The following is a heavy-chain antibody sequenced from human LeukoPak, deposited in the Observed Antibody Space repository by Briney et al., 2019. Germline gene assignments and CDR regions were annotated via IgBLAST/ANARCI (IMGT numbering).Heavy chain of an antibody. CDR2: ISYDGSNK. Sequence: PGGSLRLSCAASGFTFSSYAMHWVRQAPGKGLEWVAVISYDGSNKYYADSVKGRFIISRDNSKNSLYLQMNSLRVEDTAVYYCATWDYWGQGTLVTVSS. V-gene: IGHV3-30-3*01. CDR3: ATWDY. CDR1: GFTFSSYA. J-gene: IGHJ4*02.